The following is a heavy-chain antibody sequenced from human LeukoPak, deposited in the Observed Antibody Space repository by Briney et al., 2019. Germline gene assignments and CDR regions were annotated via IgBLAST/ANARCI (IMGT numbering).Heavy chain of an antibody. V-gene: IGHV3-33*06. CDR3: AKSYDFWSGLSY. CDR2: IWYDGSNK. CDR1: GFTFSSYG. J-gene: IGHJ4*02. D-gene: IGHD3-3*01. Sequence: PGGSLRLSCAASGFTFSSYGMHWVRQAPGKGLEWVAVIWYDGSNKYYADSVKGRFTISRDNSKNTLYLQMNSLRAADTAVYYCAKSYDFWSGLSYWGQGTLVTVSS.